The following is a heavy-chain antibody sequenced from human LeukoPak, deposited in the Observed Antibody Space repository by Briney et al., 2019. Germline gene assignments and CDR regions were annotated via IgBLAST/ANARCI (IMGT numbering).Heavy chain of an antibody. D-gene: IGHD2-2*01. CDR2: LYSDGNT. J-gene: IGHJ4*02. Sequence: GGSLRLSCAASGFTVITNDMTWGRQAPGKGLEWVSVLYSDGNTKYADSVQGRFTISRDNSKNTLYLEMNSLRPDGTTVYDCARGVEPPAANTLAYWGQGTLVTVSS. V-gene: IGHV3-53*01. CDR1: GFTVITND. CDR3: ARGVEPPAANTLAY.